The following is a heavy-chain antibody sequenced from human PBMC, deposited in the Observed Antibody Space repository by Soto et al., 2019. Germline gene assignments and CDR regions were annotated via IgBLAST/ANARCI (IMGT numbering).Heavy chain of an antibody. CDR2: INHSGST. V-gene: IGHV4-34*01. Sequence: PSETLSLTCAVYGVSFSGYYWSWIRQPPGKGLEWIGEINHSGSTNYNPSLKSRVTILVDTSKNQFSLKLSSVTAADTAVYYCARAPAAGTDYYFYYMDVWGKGTTVTVSS. CDR3: ARAPAAGTDYYFYYMDV. CDR1: GVSFSGYY. J-gene: IGHJ6*03. D-gene: IGHD2-2*01.